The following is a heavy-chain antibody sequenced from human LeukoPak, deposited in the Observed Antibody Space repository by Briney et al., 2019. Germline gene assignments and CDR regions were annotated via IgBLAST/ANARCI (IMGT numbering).Heavy chain of an antibody. D-gene: IGHD3-22*01. CDR3: ASLGGYTGH. Sequence: GGSLRLSCAASGFTVSSNYISWVRQAPGTGLKWVSVIYASGSSYYADSVKGRFSVSRDNSKNTVYLQMNTLRVEDTAVYYCASLGGYTGHWGQGTLVTVSS. CDR1: GFTVSSNY. J-gene: IGHJ4*02. CDR2: IYASGSS. V-gene: IGHV3-66*01.